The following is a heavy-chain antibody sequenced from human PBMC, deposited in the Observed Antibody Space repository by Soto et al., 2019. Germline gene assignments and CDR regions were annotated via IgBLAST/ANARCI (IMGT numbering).Heavy chain of an antibody. CDR1: GYTFTSYA. Sequence: ASVNVSCKASGYTFTSYAMHWVRQAPGQRLEWMGWINAGNGNTKYSQKFQGRVTITRDTSASTAYMELSSLRSEDTAVYYCARELVPAARFGYWGQGTLVTVSS. CDR3: ARELVPAARFGY. J-gene: IGHJ4*02. CDR2: INAGNGNT. D-gene: IGHD2-2*01. V-gene: IGHV1-3*01.